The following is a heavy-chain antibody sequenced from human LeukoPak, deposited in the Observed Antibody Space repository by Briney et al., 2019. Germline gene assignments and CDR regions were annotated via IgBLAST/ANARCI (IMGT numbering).Heavy chain of an antibody. CDR3: ARDYVLRGYFDY. J-gene: IGHJ4*02. D-gene: IGHD3-3*01. Sequence: PSETLSLTCTVSGGSISSGGYYWSWIRQHPGKGLEWIGYIYYSGSTYYNPSLKSRVTISVDTSKNQFSLKLSSVTAADTAVYYCARDYVLRGYFDYWGQGTLVTVSS. CDR2: IYYSGST. V-gene: IGHV4-31*03. CDR1: GGSISSGGYY.